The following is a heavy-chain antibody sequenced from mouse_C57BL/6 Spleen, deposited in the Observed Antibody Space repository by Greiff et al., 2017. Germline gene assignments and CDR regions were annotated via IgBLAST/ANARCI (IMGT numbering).Heavy chain of an antibody. CDR2: INPSTGGT. Sequence: EVQLQQSGPELVKPGASVKISCKASGYSFTGYYMNWVKQSPEKSLEWIGEINPSTGGTTYNQKFKAKATLTVDKSSSTAYMQLKSLTSEDSAVYYGARYGELRLPFDYWGQGTTLTVSS. D-gene: IGHD3-2*02. CDR3: ARYGELRLPFDY. CDR1: GYSFTGYY. V-gene: IGHV1-42*01. J-gene: IGHJ2*01.